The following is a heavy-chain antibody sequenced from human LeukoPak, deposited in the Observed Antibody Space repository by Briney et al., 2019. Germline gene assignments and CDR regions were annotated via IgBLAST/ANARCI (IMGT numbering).Heavy chain of an antibody. Sequence: SVKVSCKASGGTFSSYANSWVRQAHGQGLEWMGRIIPIFGTANYAQKFQGRGTTTADESTSRAYMELSSLRSEDTAVYYCARAWRPITMVRGVVTPLYWFDPWGQGTLVTVSS. CDR2: IIPIFGTA. V-gene: IGHV1-69*13. CDR3: ARAWRPITMVRGVVTPLYWFDP. D-gene: IGHD3-10*01. CDR1: GGTFSSYA. J-gene: IGHJ5*02.